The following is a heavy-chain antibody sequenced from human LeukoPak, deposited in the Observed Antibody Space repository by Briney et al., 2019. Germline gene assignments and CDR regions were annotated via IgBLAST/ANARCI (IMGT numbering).Heavy chain of an antibody. J-gene: IGHJ4*02. V-gene: IGHV3-23*01. CDR2: IGGSGRTT. CDR1: GFSFRIYA. CDR3: AKDTCSGGSCYSGLDY. D-gene: IGHD2-15*01. Sequence: GGSLRLSXAASGFSFRIYAMSWVRQAPGKGLEWVSAIGGSGRTTYYADSVKGRFTISRDNSKNTLYLQMNSLRAEDTAVYYCAKDTCSGGSCYSGLDYWGQGTLVTVSS.